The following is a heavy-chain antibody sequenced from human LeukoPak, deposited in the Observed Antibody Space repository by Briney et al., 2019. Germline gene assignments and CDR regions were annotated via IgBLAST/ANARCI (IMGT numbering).Heavy chain of an antibody. CDR1: GFTFSNAW. V-gene: IGHV3-30-3*01. D-gene: IGHD3-3*01. CDR3: ARDLAPFLEWGIGAFDI. J-gene: IGHJ3*02. CDR2: ISYDGSNK. Sequence: GGSLRLSCAASGFTFSNAWMSWVRQAPGKGLEWVAVISYDGSNKYYADSVKGRFTISRDNSKNTLYLQMNSLRAEDTAVYYCARDLAPFLEWGIGAFDIWGQGTMVTVSS.